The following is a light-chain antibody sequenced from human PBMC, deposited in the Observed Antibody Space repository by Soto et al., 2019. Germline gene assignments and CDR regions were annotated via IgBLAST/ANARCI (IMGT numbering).Light chain of an antibody. Sequence: QSVLTLPPSGSGSPGQRVTISCTGSSSNIGAGYDVHWYQQLPGTAPKLLIYGNSNRPSGVPDRFSGSKSGTSASLAITGLQAEDEADYYCQSYDSSLSGWVFGGGTQLTVL. CDR2: GNS. CDR3: QSYDSSLSGWV. J-gene: IGLJ3*02. CDR1: SSNIGAGYD. V-gene: IGLV1-40*01.